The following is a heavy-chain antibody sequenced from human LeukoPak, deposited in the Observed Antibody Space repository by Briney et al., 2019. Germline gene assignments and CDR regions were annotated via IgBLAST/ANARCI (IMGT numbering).Heavy chain of an antibody. V-gene: IGHV4-59*01. Sequence: SETLSLTYTVSGGSIDTFFWTWIRQPPGKGLEWIGYVSYAGTSYNPSLKSRLTISLDTSKTQFFLNLTSVTAADTGVYYCARGMRIAVAGYWFDPWGQGTLVTVSS. CDR3: ARGMRIAVAGYWFDP. D-gene: IGHD6-19*01. CDR2: VSYAGT. J-gene: IGHJ5*02. CDR1: GGSIDTFF.